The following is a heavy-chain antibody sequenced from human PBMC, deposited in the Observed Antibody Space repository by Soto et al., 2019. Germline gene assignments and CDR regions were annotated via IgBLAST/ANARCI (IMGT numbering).Heavy chain of an antibody. CDR1: GGSISSGGYS. CDR3: ATSRPTGGPLDSLLRGFDS. D-gene: IGHD3-3*01. J-gene: IGHJ5*01. V-gene: IGHV4-30-2*05. Sequence: SETLSLTCAVSGGSISSGGYSWSWIRQPPGKGLEWIGYIHHSGTTYYSSSLKSRVTISVDASKSQFSLKLSSVTAADTAVYFCATSRPTGGPLDSLLRGFDSWGQGPVVTVSS. CDR2: IHHSGTT.